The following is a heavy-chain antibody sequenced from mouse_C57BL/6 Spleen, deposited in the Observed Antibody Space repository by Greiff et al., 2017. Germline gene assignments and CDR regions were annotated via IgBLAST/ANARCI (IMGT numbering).Heavy chain of an antibody. CDR1: GYTFTSYW. V-gene: IGHV1-61*01. Sequence: QVQLQQPGAELVRPGSSVKLSCKASGYTFTSYWMDWVKQRPGQGLEWIGNIYPSDSETHYNQKFKDKATLTVDKSSSTAYMQLSSLTSEDSAVYYCARGGGNYEYFDVWGTGTTVTVSS. CDR2: IYPSDSET. J-gene: IGHJ1*03. D-gene: IGHD2-1*01. CDR3: ARGGGNYEYFDV.